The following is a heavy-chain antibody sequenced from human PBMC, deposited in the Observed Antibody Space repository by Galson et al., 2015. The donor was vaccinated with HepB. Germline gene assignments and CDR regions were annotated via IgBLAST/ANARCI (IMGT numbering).Heavy chain of an antibody. Sequence: SLRLSCAASGFTFSSYSMNWVRQAPGKGLEWVSYISSSSSTIYYADSVKGRFTISRDNAKNSLYLQMNSLRDEDTAVYYCARDHGSGSNILVPYYYGMDVWGQGTTVTVSS. CDR1: GFTFSSYS. V-gene: IGHV3-48*02. J-gene: IGHJ6*02. CDR3: ARDHGSGSNILVPYYYGMDV. D-gene: IGHD3-10*01. CDR2: ISSSSSTI.